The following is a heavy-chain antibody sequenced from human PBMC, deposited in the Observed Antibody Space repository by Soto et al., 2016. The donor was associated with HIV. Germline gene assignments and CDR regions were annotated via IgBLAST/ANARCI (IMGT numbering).Heavy chain of an antibody. Sequence: QVQLVQSGAEVKKPGASVKVSCKASGYTFATYGLTWVRQAPGQGLEWMGWINPNSGGTNYAQKFQGRVTMTRDTSISTAYMELSRLRSDDTAVYYCARVPRGYPYGLDYWDQGTLVTVSS. V-gene: IGHV1-2*02. CDR3: ARVPRGYPYGLDY. CDR2: INPNSGGT. D-gene: IGHD5-18*01. CDR1: GYTFATYG. J-gene: IGHJ4*02.